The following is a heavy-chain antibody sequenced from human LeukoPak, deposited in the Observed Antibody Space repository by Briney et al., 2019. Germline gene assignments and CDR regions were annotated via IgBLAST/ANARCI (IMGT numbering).Heavy chain of an antibody. D-gene: IGHD3-9*01. Sequence: ASVKVSCKASGYTFTGYYMHWVRQAPGQGLEWMGWINPNSGGTNYAQKFQGRVTMTRDTSISTAYMELSRLRSDDTAVYYCARGSRRYYDILTGHRTYYYCGMDVWGQGTTVTVSS. J-gene: IGHJ6*02. V-gene: IGHV1-2*02. CDR2: INPNSGGT. CDR3: ARGSRRYYDILTGHRTYYYCGMDV. CDR1: GYTFTGYY.